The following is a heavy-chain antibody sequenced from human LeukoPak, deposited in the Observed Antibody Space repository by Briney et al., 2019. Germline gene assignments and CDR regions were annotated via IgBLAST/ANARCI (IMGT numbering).Heavy chain of an antibody. V-gene: IGHV3-23*01. D-gene: IGHD2-8*01. CDR3: ARDLYGGRRAAQAMYYFDY. J-gene: IGHJ4*02. Sequence: GGSLRLSCAASGFTFSSYAMSWVRQAPGKGLEWVSAISGSGGSTYYADSVKGRFTISRDNSKNTLYLQMNSLRAEDTAVYYCARDLYGGRRAAQAMYYFDYWGQGTLVTVSS. CDR1: GFTFSSYA. CDR2: ISGSGGST.